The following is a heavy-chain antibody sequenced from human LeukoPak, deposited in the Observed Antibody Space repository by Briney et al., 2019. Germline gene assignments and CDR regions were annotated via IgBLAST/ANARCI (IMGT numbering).Heavy chain of an antibody. V-gene: IGHV3-7*01. J-gene: IGHJ4*02. CDR1: GFTFSTSW. CDR3: ARGAPRIRLVGIKYYFDY. CDR2: MNQDGSEI. Sequence: GGSLRLSCAASGFTFSTSWMTWIRQAPGKGLEWVASMNQDGSEIHYVDSVKGRFTISRDNAKNSLFLQMNSLTADDTAVYYCARGAPRIRLVGIKYYFDYWGQGTLVTVSS. D-gene: IGHD1-26*01.